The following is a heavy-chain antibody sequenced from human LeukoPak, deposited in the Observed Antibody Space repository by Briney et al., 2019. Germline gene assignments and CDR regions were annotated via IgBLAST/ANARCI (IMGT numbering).Heavy chain of an antibody. CDR2: IYHSGST. V-gene: IGHV4-38-2*02. CDR1: GYSISSGYY. J-gene: IGHJ6*03. D-gene: IGHD3-10*01. Sequence: SETLSLTCTVSGYSISSGYYWGWIRQPPGKGLEWIGSIYHSGSTYYNPSLKSRVTISVDTSKNQFSLKLSSVTAADTAVYYCASSVSYYYYMDVWGKGTTVTVSS. CDR3: ASSVSYYYYMDV.